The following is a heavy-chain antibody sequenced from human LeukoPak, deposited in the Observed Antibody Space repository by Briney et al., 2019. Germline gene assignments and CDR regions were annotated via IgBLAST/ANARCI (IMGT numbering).Heavy chain of an antibody. D-gene: IGHD7-27*01. V-gene: IGHV1-2*02. J-gene: IGHJ4*02. Sequence: GASVKVSCKASGYTFSGHYMHWVRQAPGQGLEWMGWMNANSGDTRSVQKFQGRVTMTRDTSISTAYMEVSSLRSDDTAVYYCARLNGDREFDHWGQGTLVTVSS. CDR2: MNANSGDT. CDR3: ARLNGDREFDH. CDR1: GYTFSGHY.